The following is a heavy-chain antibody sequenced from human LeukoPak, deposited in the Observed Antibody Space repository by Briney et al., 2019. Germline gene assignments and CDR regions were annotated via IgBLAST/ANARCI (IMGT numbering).Heavy chain of an antibody. J-gene: IGHJ4*02. CDR3: ARDGGIAAAGRLDY. V-gene: IGHV1-2*02. CDR1: GYTFSGYY. CDR2: INPKTGST. Sequence: GASVKVSCKASGYTFSGYYIHWVRQAPGQEPEWMGWINPKTGSTNYAQKFQGRVTVTRDTSISTAYMELSRLTSDDTAVYYCARDGGIAAAGRLDYWGRGTLVTVSS. D-gene: IGHD6-13*01.